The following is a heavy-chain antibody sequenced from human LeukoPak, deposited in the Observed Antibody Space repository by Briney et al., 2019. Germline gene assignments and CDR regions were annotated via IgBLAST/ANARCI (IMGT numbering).Heavy chain of an antibody. Sequence: GGSLRLSCAVSGFTFSSYAMNWVRQAPGRGLEWVSGISSSGASTYYADSLKGRFTISRDNSKNTLYLQMNSLRAEDTAVYYCAKVRSGYFPYFDYWGQGTLVTVSS. CDR3: AKVRSGYFPYFDY. CDR2: ISSSGAST. V-gene: IGHV3-23*01. D-gene: IGHD3-22*01. J-gene: IGHJ4*02. CDR1: GFTFSSYA.